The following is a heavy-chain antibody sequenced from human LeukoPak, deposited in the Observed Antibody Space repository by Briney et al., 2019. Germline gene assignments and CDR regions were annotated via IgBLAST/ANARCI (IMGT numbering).Heavy chain of an antibody. D-gene: IGHD6-19*01. V-gene: IGHV4-59*08. CDR1: GGSISSYY. CDR3: ARVPYSSGWYFDAFDI. J-gene: IGHJ3*02. Sequence: SETLSLTCTVPGGSISSYYWSWIRQPPGKGLEWIGYIYYSGSTNYNPSLKSRVTISVDTSKNQFSLKLSSVTAADTAVYYCARVPYSSGWYFDAFDIWGQGTMVTVSS. CDR2: IYYSGST.